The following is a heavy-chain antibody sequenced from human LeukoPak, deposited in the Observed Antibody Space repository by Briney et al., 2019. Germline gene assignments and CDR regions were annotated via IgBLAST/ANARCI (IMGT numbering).Heavy chain of an antibody. D-gene: IGHD6-19*01. V-gene: IGHV3-33*01. CDR2: IWYDGSNK. CDR1: GFTFSSYG. CDR3: ARFRYSSGWPDY. Sequence: PGRSLRLSCAASGFTFSSYGMHWVRQAPGKGLEWVAVIWYDGSNKYYADSVKGRFTISRDNSKNKLYLQMNSLRAEDTAVYYCARFRYSSGWPDYWGQGTLVTVSS. J-gene: IGHJ4*02.